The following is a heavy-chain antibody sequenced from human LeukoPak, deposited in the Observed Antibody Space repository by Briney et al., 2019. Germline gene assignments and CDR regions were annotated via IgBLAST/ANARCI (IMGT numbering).Heavy chain of an antibody. V-gene: IGHV1-18*01. CDR3: ATSLWFGELITLDY. D-gene: IGHD3-10*01. Sequence: ASVKVSCKASGYTFTSYGISWVRQAPGQGLEWMGWISAYNGNTNYAQKLQGRVTMTTDTSTSTAYMELRSLRSDGTAVYYCATSLWFGELITLDYWGQGTLVTVSS. J-gene: IGHJ4*02. CDR1: GYTFTSYG. CDR2: ISAYNGNT.